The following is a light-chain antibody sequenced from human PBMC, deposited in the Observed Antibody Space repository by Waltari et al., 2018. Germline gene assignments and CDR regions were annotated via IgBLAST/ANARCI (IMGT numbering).Light chain of an antibody. CDR1: SSNIGSNY. Sequence: QSVLTQPPSASGTPGQRVTISCSGSSSNIGSNYVYWYQQPPGTAPKLLSYTNNQRPTGVPDRFSGSKSGTSASLAITGLRSEDEADYYCAAWDDSLRVVFGGGTKLTVL. V-gene: IGLV1-47*01. CDR2: TNN. CDR3: AAWDDSLRVV. J-gene: IGLJ2*01.